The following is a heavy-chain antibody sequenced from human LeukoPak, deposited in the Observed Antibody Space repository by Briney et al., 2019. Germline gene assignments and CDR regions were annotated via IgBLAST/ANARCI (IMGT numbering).Heavy chain of an antibody. CDR3: ARDFSKGVITTRGFDY. CDR1: GYTFTSYG. D-gene: IGHD3-22*01. Sequence: ASVKVSCKASGYTFTSYGISWVRQAPGQGLEWMGWISAYNGNTNYAQKLQGRVTMTTDTSTSTAYMELRSPRSDDTAVYYCARDFSKGVITTRGFDYWGQGTLVTVSS. V-gene: IGHV1-18*01. CDR2: ISAYNGNT. J-gene: IGHJ4*02.